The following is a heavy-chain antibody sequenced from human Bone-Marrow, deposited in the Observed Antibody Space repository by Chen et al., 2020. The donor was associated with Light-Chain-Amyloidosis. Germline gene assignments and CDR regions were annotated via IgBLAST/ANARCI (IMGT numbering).Heavy chain of an antibody. J-gene: IGHJ4*02. D-gene: IGHD1-26*01. V-gene: IGHV4-34*01. CDR3: ARGRGGGWGSYYD. CDR1: GGSFSGYY. Sequence: QVQLQQWGAGLLKPSETLSLTCAVYGGSFSGYYWSWIRQPPGKGLEWIGETNHSGSTNANPSLKSRLTISVDTSKKQLSLKLSSVTAADTAVYYCARGRGGGWGSYYDWGQGTLVTVSS. CDR2: TNHSGST.